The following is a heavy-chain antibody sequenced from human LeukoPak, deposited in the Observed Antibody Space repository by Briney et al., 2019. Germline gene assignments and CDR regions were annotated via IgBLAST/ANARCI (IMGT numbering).Heavy chain of an antibody. Sequence: SETLSLTCTVSGGSIRSSYWSWIRQPPGKGLEWIGHINYSGTTSGSTNYNPSLKSRVTISVDTSKNQFSLQVRSVTAADTAVYYCARGSGRYYYYGVDVWGQGTTVSVSS. J-gene: IGHJ6*02. CDR2: INYSGTTSGST. V-gene: IGHV4-59*01. CDR3: ARGSGRYYYYGVDV. D-gene: IGHD7-27*01. CDR1: GGSIRSSY.